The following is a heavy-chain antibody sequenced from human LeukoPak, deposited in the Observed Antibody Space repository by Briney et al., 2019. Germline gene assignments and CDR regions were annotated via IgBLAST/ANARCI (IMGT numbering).Heavy chain of an antibody. CDR1: GASISGSGYH. V-gene: IGHV4-39*01. CDR3: AKSGGYGLIDY. Sequence: SETLSLTCAVSGASISGSGYHLGWIRQPPGKGLEWIGNIYYTGNTYYNASLQSRVTISIDTSKNQFSLRLNSVTAADTAMYYCAKSGGYGLIDYWGQGTLVTVSS. J-gene: IGHJ4*02. D-gene: IGHD1-26*01. CDR2: IYYTGNT.